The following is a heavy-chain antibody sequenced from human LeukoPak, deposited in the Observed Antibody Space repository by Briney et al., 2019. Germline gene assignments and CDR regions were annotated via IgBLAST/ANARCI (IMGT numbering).Heavy chain of an antibody. V-gene: IGHV3-23*01. CDR1: GFTFSSYA. D-gene: IGHD2-2*01. CDR3: AKDRIASSNAFDI. CDR2: ISGSGGGT. J-gene: IGHJ3*02. Sequence: GGSLRLSCAASGFTFSSYAMSWVRQAPGKGLEWVSAISGSGGGTYYADSVKGRFTISRDNSKNTLYLQVNSLRAEDTAVYYCAKDRIASSNAFDIWGQGTMVTVSS.